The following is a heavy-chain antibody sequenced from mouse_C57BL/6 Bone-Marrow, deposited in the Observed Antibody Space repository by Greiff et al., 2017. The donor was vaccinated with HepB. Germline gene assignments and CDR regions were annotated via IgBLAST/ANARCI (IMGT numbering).Heavy chain of an antibody. D-gene: IGHD1-1*02. CDR3: ARYGY. Sequence: QVQLQQSGAELAKPGASVKLSCKASGYTFTSYWMHWVKQRPGQGLEWIGYINPSSGYPKYNQKFKDKATLTADTSSSTAYMQLSSLTYEDSAVYCCARYGYWGQGTTLTVSS. CDR2: INPSSGYP. CDR1: GYTFTSYW. J-gene: IGHJ2*01. V-gene: IGHV1-7*01.